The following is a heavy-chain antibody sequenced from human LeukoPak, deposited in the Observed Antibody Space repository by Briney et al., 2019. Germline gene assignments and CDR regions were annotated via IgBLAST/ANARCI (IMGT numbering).Heavy chain of an antibody. CDR3: ARDQSGPYYYYMDV. Sequence: ASVKVSCKASGYTFTSYYMHWMRQAPGQGLEWMGIINPSGGSTSYAQKFQGRVTITADKSTSTAYMELSSLRSEDTAVYYCARDQSGPYYYYMDVWGKGTTVTVSS. CDR2: INPSGGST. V-gene: IGHV1-46*01. J-gene: IGHJ6*03. CDR1: GYTFTSYY.